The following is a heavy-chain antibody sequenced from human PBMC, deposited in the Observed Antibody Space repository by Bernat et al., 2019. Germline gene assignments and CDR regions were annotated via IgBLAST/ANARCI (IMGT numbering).Heavy chain of an antibody. J-gene: IGHJ4*02. Sequence: QVQLQESGPGLVKPSETLSLTCTVSGVSISRYYWSWIRQPPGKGLDWIGYVYHTGSTNYNPSLKSRVTMSVDTSKNQFSLNLTSVTAADTAVYYCARSPTMVTFPRFDYWGQGTLVTVSS. CDR3: ARSPTMVTFPRFDY. V-gene: IGHV4-59*01. CDR1: GVSISRYY. D-gene: IGHD5-18*01. CDR2: VYHTGST.